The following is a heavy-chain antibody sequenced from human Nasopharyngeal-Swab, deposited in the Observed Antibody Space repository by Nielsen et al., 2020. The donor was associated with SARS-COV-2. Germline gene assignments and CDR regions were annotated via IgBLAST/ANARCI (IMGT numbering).Heavy chain of an antibody. J-gene: IGHJ3*02. V-gene: IGHV4-59*01. CDR3: ARGSDYRSFDI. CDR2: IYYSGST. Sequence: WIRKPPGKGLEWIGFIYYSGSTSYNPSLKSRVTISVDTSKNQFSLKVMSVTAADTAVYYCARGSDYRSFDIWGQGTMVTVSS. D-gene: IGHD1-26*01.